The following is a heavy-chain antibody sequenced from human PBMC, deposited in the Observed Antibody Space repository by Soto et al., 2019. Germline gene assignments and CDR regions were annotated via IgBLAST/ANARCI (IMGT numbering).Heavy chain of an antibody. V-gene: IGHV3-21*01. CDR2: ITSSSTYI. CDR1: GFTFSSYN. CDR3: ARYSGTYRDY. J-gene: IGHJ4*02. Sequence: EVQLVESGGGLVKPGGSLRLSCAASGFTFSSYNMNWVRQPPGNGLEWVSSITSSSTYIFYADSVKGRFTISRDNAKNSLYLQMNILRADDTAVYYCARYSGTYRDYWGQGTLVTVSS. D-gene: IGHD1-26*01.